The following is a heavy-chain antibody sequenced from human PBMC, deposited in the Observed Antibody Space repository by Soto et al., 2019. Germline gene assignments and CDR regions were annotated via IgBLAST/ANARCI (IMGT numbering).Heavy chain of an antibody. CDR1: GGTFSSYA. Sequence: GASVKVSCKASGGTFSSYAISWVRQAPGQGLEWMGGIIPIFGTANYAQKFQGRVTITADKSTSTAYMELSSLRSEDTAVYYCARGLVSRYDFWSGYQDHYYYYGMDVWGQRTTVTVSS. J-gene: IGHJ6*02. D-gene: IGHD3-3*01. CDR2: IIPIFGTA. CDR3: ARGLVSRYDFWSGYQDHYYYYGMDV. V-gene: IGHV1-69*06.